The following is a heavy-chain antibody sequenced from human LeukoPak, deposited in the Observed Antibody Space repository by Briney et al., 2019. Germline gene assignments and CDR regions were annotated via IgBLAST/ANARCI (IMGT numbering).Heavy chain of an antibody. CDR3: AKDRRIQVWGEVDY. D-gene: IGHD5-18*01. CDR1: GFTFSSYA. CDR2: ISSSASYI. V-gene: IGHV3-21*06. Sequence: GRSLRLSCAASGFTFSSYAMHWVRQAPGKGLEWVSSISSSASYIYYADSVKGRFTISTDNAKNSLYLQMNSLRAEDTAVYYCAKDRRIQVWGEVDYWAREPWSPSPQ. J-gene: IGHJ4*02.